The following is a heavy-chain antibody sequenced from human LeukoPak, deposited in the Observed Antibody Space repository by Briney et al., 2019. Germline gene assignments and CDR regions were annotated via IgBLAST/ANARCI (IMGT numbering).Heavy chain of an antibody. CDR1: GFTFSSYA. Sequence: GGSLRLSCAASGFTFSSYAMSWVRQAPGKGLEWVSAISGSGGSTYYADSVKGRFTISRDNSKNTLYLQMNSVRAEDTAVYYCAKVLYSSGWYDYWGQGTLVTVSS. J-gene: IGHJ4*02. CDR3: AKVLYSSGWYDY. CDR2: ISGSGGST. V-gene: IGHV3-23*01. D-gene: IGHD6-19*01.